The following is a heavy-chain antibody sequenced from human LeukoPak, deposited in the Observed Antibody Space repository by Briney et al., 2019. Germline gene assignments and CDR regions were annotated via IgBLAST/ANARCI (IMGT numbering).Heavy chain of an antibody. J-gene: IGHJ4*02. Sequence: SVKVSCKASGGTFSSYAISWVRQAPGQGPEWMGRIIPILGIANYAQKFQGRVTITADKSTSTAYMELSSLRSEDTAVYYCARDGSGSYYFDYWGQGTLVTVSS. CDR3: ARDGSGSYYFDY. CDR2: IIPILGIA. D-gene: IGHD1-26*01. V-gene: IGHV1-69*04. CDR1: GGTFSSYA.